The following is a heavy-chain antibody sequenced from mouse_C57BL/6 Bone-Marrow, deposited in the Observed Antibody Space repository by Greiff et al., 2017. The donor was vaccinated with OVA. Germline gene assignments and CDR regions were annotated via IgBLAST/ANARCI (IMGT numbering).Heavy chain of an antibody. CDR1: GVARMYYV. CDR3: AGTYYSNYVWYFDV. J-gene: IGHJ1*03. V-gene: IGHV5-17*01. CDR2: ISSGSSTI. Sequence: DVMLVESGGGLVKPGGSLKFSGVDSGVARMYYVMHWVRQAPEKGLEWVAYISSGSSTIYYADTVKGRFTISRDNAKNTLFLQMTSLRSEDTAMYYCAGTYYSNYVWYFDVWGTGTTVTVSS. D-gene: IGHD2-5*01.